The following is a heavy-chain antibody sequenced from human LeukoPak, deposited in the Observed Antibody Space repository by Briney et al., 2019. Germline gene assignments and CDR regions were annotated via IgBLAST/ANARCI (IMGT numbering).Heavy chain of an antibody. CDR3: APLSPLD. CDR2: SRDKANSYST. CDR1: GFTFSSYA. Sequence: GGSLRLSCAASGFTFSSYAMSWVRQAPGKGLEWVGRSRDKANSYSTEYAASVKGRFTISRDDSKNSLYLQMNSLKTEDTAVYYCAPLSPLDWGQGTLVTVSS. V-gene: IGHV3-72*01. J-gene: IGHJ4*02.